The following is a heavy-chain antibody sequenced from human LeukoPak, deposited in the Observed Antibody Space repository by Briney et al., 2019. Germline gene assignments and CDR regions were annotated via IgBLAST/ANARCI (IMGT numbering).Heavy chain of an antibody. CDR1: GYTFTGYY. CDR2: INPNNGGT. J-gene: IGHJ4*02. CDR3: ARGQQWLAQDY. D-gene: IGHD6-19*01. V-gene: IGHV1-2*02. Sequence: GASVEVSCKASGYTFTGYYMHWVRQAPGQGLEWMGWINPNNGGTNYAQKFQGRVTMTRDTSISTAYMELSRLRSDDTAVYYCARGQQWLAQDYWGQGTLVTVSS.